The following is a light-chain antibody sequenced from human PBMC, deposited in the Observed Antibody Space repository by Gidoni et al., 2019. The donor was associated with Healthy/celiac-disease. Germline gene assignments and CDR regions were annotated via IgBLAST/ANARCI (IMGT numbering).Light chain of an antibody. CDR1: QGISRY. CDR2: AAS. J-gene: IGKJ5*01. V-gene: IGKV1-9*01. Sequence: DIQFTQSPSFLSASVGDRVTITCRASQGISRYLAWYQQKPGKAQKLLIYAASTLQSGVPSRFSGSGSGTEFTLTISSRQPEDFATYYCQQINSYPRTFGQGTRLEIK. CDR3: QQINSYPRT.